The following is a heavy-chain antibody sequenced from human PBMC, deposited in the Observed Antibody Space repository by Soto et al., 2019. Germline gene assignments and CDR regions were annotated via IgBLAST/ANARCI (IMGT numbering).Heavy chain of an antibody. J-gene: IGHJ5*02. CDR2: IYHSGST. V-gene: IGHV4-30-2*01. D-gene: IGHD4-17*01. CDR3: VRGLDYGDYGGWFDP. CDR1: GGSISSGGYS. Sequence: QLQLQESGSGLVKPSQTLSLTCAVSGGSISSGGYSWSWIRQPPGKGLEWIGYIYHSGSTYYNPSLKSRVTISVDRSKNQFSLKLSSVTAADTAVYYCVRGLDYGDYGGWFDPWGQGTLVTVSS.